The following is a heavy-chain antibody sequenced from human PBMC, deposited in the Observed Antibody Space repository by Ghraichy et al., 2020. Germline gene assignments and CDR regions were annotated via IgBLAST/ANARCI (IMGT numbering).Heavy chain of an antibody. J-gene: IGHJ4*02. D-gene: IGHD6-13*01. CDR1: GFTFSSYA. CDR2: ISSSGDST. V-gene: IGHV3-23*01. Sequence: GGSLRLSCAASGFTFSSYAMSWVRQAPGKGLEWVSAISSSGDSTYYADSVKGRFTISRDNSKNTLYLQMNSLRAEDTAVYYCAKRYRSSWYPIDYWGQGTLVTVS. CDR3: AKRYRSSWYPIDY.